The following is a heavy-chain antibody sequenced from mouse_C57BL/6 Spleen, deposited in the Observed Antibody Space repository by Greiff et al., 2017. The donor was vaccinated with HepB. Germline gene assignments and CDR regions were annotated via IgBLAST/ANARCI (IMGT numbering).Heavy chain of an antibody. CDR3: ARDGDYYGSPYFDY. D-gene: IGHD1-1*01. CDR2: ISYDGSN. J-gene: IGHJ2*01. V-gene: IGHV3-6*01. Sequence: VQLQQSGPGLVKPSQSLSLTCSVTGYSITSGYYWNWIRQFPGNKLEWMGYISYDGSNNYNPSLKNRISITRDTSKNQFFLKLNSVTTEDTATYYCARDGDYYGSPYFDYWGQGTTLTVSS. CDR1: GYSITSGYY.